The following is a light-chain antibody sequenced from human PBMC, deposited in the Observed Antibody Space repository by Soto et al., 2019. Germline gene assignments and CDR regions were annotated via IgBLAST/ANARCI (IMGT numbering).Light chain of an antibody. CDR1: QSVSSN. CDR3: QQYNNWPPWT. Sequence: DIVMTQSPGTLSVAPGERATLSCMASQSVSSNLAWYQQKPGQAPRLLIYGASTRATGIPARFSGSGSGTEFTLTISSLQSEDFAVYYCQQYNNWPPWTFGHGTKVDIK. V-gene: IGKV3-15*01. J-gene: IGKJ1*01. CDR2: GAS.